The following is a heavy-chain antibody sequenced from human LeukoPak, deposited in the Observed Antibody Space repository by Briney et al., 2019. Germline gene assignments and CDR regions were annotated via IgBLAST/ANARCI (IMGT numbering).Heavy chain of an antibody. Sequence: GASVKVSCKASGYTFTSYGISWVRQAPGQGLEWMGWINPNSGGTNYAQKFQGRVTMTRDTSISTAYMELSRLRSDDTAVYYCAREPSLTGYSRSEDDYWGQGTLVTVSS. D-gene: IGHD6-13*01. V-gene: IGHV1-2*02. J-gene: IGHJ4*02. CDR1: GYTFTSYG. CDR3: AREPSLTGYSRSEDDY. CDR2: INPNSGGT.